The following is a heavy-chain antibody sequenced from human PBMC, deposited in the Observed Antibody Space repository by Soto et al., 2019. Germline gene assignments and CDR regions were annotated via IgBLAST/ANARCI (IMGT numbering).Heavy chain of an antibody. CDR3: ARAAPRYCSGGSCYSGRDY. Sequence: QVQLQQWGAGLLKPSETLFLTCAVYGGSFSGYYWSWIRQPPGKGLEWIGEINHSGSTNYNPSLKSRVTISVDTSENQFSLKLSSVTAADTAVYYCARAAPRYCSGGSCYSGRDYWDQGTLVTVSS. CDR1: GGSFSGYY. D-gene: IGHD2-15*01. CDR2: INHSGST. J-gene: IGHJ4*02. V-gene: IGHV4-34*01.